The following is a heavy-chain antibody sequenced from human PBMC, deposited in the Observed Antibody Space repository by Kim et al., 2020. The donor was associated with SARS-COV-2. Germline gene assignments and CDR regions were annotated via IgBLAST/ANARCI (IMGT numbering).Heavy chain of an antibody. CDR1: GGSISSYY. V-gene: IGHV4-4*07. CDR3: ARDSPLYYDYVWGTPASVFLDY. CDR2: IYTSGST. J-gene: IGHJ4*02. Sequence: SETLSLTCTVSGGSISSYYWSWIRQPAGKGLEWIGRIYTSGSTNYNPSLKSRVTMSVDTSKNQFSLKLSSVTAADTAVYYCARDSPLYYDYVWGTPASVFLDYWGQGTLVTVSS. D-gene: IGHD3-16*01.